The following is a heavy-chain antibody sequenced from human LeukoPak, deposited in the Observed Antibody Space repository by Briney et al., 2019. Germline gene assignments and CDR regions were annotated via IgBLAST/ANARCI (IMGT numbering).Heavy chain of an antibody. Sequence: GGSLRLSCAASGFTFSSYAMSWVRQAPGKGLEWVSAISDSGGSKYYADSVKGRFTISRDTSKNTLYLQMNSLRAEDTAVYYCAKFSGKSIVVVPAAMPYYFDYGGQRTLVTVSS. J-gene: IGHJ4*02. D-gene: IGHD2-2*01. CDR2: ISDSGGSK. CDR3: AKFSGKSIVVVPAAMPYYFDY. V-gene: IGHV3-23*01. CDR1: GFTFSSYA.